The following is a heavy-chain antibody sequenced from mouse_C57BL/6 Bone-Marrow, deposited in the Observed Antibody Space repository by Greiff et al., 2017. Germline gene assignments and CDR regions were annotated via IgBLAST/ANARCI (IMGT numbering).Heavy chain of an antibody. CDR2: IDPSDSYT. CDR3: ARGTVGDWYVDV. V-gene: IGHV1-59*01. J-gene: IGHJ1*03. D-gene: IGHD1-1*01. CDR1: GYTFTSYW. Sequence: QVQLQQPGAELVRPGTSVKLSCKASGYTFTSYWMHWVKQRPGQGLEWIGVIDPSDSYTNYNQKFKGKATLTVDTSSSTAYMQLNSLTSEDSAVXYCARGTVGDWYVDVWGTGTTVTVSS.